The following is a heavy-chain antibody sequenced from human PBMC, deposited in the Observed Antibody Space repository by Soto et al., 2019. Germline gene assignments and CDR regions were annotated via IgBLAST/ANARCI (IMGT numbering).Heavy chain of an antibody. D-gene: IGHD3-3*01. Sequence: PGGSLRLSCEAYVFTFNFYEMNWVRQAAGKGLEWVSYISSSSSTIYYADSVKGRFTISRDNAKNSLYLQMNSLRAEDTAVYYCAREGDFWSGLDYSLDVWGQGTTVTVSS. CDR2: ISSSSSTI. CDR1: VFTFNFYE. J-gene: IGHJ6*02. V-gene: IGHV3-48*03. CDR3: AREGDFWSGLDYSLDV.